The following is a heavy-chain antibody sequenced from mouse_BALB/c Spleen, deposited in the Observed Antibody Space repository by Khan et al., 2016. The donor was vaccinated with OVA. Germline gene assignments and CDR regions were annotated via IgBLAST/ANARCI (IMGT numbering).Heavy chain of an antibody. J-gene: IGHJ3*01. V-gene: IGHV3-6*02. Sequence: EVQLQESGPGLVKPSQSLSLTCSVTGYSITSGYYWNWIRQFPGNKLEWMGYITSGGSFNYNPSLKNRISITRDTSNNQFFLKLISVTPEDTATYYCARAGLWFDYWGQGTLVTVSA. CDR2: ITSGGSF. CDR3: ARAGLWFDY. D-gene: IGHD3-3*01. CDR1: GYSITSGYY.